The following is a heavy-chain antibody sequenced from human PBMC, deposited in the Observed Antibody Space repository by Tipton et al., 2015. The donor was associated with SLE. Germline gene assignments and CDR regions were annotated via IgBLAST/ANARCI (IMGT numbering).Heavy chain of an antibody. CDR1: GGSISSSSYY. Sequence: TLSLTCTVSGGSISSSSYYWAWIRQPPGKGLEWFGHIFHIGSAYYNPSLKSRVTISIDTSTNQFSLKVKSVTAADTALYYCARHSESGGFDPWGQGTLVTVSS. D-gene: IGHD3-16*01. CDR2: IFHIGSA. CDR3: ARHSESGGFDP. V-gene: IGHV4-39*07. J-gene: IGHJ5*02.